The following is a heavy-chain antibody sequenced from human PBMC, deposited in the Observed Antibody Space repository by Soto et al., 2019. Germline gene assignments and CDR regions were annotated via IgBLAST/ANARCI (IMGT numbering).Heavy chain of an antibody. CDR1: GGSISSTNW. D-gene: IGHD6-13*01. CDR2: IYHTGNT. Sequence: SETLSLTCYVSGGSISSTNWWTWVRQPPGKGLEWIGEIYHTGNTNYNPSVRSRVTISVDKSNNEFSLNLRPVTAADTAVYYSARSFAVAAAGPFDYWVQGTLVT. CDR3: ARSFAVAAAGPFDY. V-gene: IGHV4-4*02. J-gene: IGHJ4*02.